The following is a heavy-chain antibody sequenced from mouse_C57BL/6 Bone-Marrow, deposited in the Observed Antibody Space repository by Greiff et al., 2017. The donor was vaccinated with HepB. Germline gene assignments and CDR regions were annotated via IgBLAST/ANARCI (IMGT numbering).Heavy chain of an antibody. CDR1: GFSFNTYA. D-gene: IGHD1-1*01. Sequence: EVQLVESGGGLVQPKGSLKLSCAASGFSFNTYAMNWVRQAPGKGLEWVARIRSKSNNYATYYADSVKDRFTISRDDSESMLYLQMNNLKTEDTAMYYCVRPTLLRGYAMDYWGQGTSVTVPS. J-gene: IGHJ4*01. V-gene: IGHV10-1*01. CDR3: VRPTLLRGYAMDY. CDR2: IRSKSNNYAT.